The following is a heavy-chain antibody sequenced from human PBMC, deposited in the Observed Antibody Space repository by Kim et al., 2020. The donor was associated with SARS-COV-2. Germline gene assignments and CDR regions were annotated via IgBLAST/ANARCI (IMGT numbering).Heavy chain of an antibody. CDR3: ARVGVHRAYTERYPPPDYLDV. CDR1: GFTFSSYD. Sequence: GGSLRLSCAVSGFTFSSYDMNWVRQAPGKGLEWVSDISSSGTAIYYADSMKGRFSISRDNAKKSLYLQMNSLRAEDTAVYYCARVGVHRAYTERYPPPDYLDVWGKGTTVTVSS. V-gene: IGHV3-48*03. D-gene: IGHD1-26*01. J-gene: IGHJ6*03. CDR2: ISSSGTAI.